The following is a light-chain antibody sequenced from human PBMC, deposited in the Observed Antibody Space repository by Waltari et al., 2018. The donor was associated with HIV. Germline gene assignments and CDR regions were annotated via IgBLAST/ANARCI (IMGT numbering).Light chain of an antibody. CDR3: AAWDDSVNGLV. V-gene: IGLV1-44*01. Sequence: QSVLTQPPSASGTAGQRVTISCSGTSSNIGSNTVNWYQQPPGTAPKPLIYHNSHRPSGVLERFSGSKSGTSASLAIRGLQSEDEADYYCAAWDDSVNGLVFGGGTKLTV. CDR2: HNS. J-gene: IGLJ3*02. CDR1: SSNIGSNT.